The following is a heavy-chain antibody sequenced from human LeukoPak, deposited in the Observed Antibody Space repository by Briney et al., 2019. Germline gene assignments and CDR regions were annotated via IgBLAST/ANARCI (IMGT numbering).Heavy chain of an antibody. CDR1: GGSISSYY. D-gene: IGHD6-13*01. J-gene: IGHJ6*03. Sequence: PSETLSLTCTVSGGSISSYYWSWIRQPAGKGLEWIGRIYTSGSTNYNPSLKRRVTMSVDTSKNQFSLKLSSVTAADTAVYYCARGIAAVGYYYYMDVWGKGTTVTVSS. CDR2: IYTSGST. V-gene: IGHV4-4*07. CDR3: ARGIAAVGYYYYMDV.